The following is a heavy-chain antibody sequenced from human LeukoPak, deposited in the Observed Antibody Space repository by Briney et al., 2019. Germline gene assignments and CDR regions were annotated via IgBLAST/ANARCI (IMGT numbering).Heavy chain of an antibody. J-gene: IGHJ6*03. CDR2: IFYSGNT. CDR3: ARMATSGPVFYYYYYMDV. V-gene: IGHV4-39*01. Sequence: SETLSLTCTVSGASVTSGSYYWGWIRQPPGNGLEWIGKIFYSGNTYYNPSLKSRVTMSVDTSKNQFSLKLTSVTAADTAVYYCARMATSGPVFYYYYYMDVWGKGTTVTV. D-gene: IGHD5-24*01. CDR1: GASVTSGSYY.